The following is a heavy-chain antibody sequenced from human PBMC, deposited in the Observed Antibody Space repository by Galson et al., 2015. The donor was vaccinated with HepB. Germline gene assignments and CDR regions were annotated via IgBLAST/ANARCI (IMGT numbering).Heavy chain of an antibody. V-gene: IGHV4-4*07. CDR3: ARESGVGTYDY. Sequence: TLSLTCTVSGGSISRYYWSWIRQPAGKGLEWIGRIYTSGSTNYNPSLISRVTMSVDTSKNQFSLKLTSVTAADTAVCYFARESGVGTYDYWGQGTLVTVSS. D-gene: IGHD1-1*01. CDR1: GGSISRYY. CDR2: IYTSGST. J-gene: IGHJ4*02.